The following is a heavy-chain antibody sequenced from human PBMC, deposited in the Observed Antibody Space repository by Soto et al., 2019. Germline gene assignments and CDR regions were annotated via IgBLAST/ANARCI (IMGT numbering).Heavy chain of an antibody. CDR3: ARDAPYGSGSYTTHYYFDY. V-gene: IGHV3-30-3*01. CDR2: ISYDGSNK. CDR1: GFTFSSYA. J-gene: IGHJ4*02. D-gene: IGHD3-10*01. Sequence: PGGSLRLSCAASGFTFSSYAMHWVRQAPGKGLEWVAVISYDGSNKYYADSVKGRFTISRDNSKNTLYLQMNSLRAEDTAVYYCARDAPYGSGSYTTHYYFDYWGQGTLVTVSS.